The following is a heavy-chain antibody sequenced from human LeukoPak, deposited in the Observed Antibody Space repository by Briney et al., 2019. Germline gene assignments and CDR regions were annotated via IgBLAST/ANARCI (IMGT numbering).Heavy chain of an antibody. CDR2: TYYSGST. J-gene: IGHJ4*02. CDR3: ARVVGGYSYGYSGFDY. D-gene: IGHD5-18*01. V-gene: IGHV4-59*01. CDR1: GGSISSYY. Sequence: SETLSLTCTVSGGSISSYYWSWIRQPPGKGLEWIGYTYYSGSTNYNPSLKSRVTISVDTSKNQFSLKLSSVTAADTAVYYCARVVGGYSYGYSGFDYWGQGTLVTVSS.